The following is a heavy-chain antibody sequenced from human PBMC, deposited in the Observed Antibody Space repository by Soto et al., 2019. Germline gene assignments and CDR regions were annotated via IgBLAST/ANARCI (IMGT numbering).Heavy chain of an antibody. Sequence: GGSLRLSCAASGFTFSSYAMSWVRQAPGKGLEWVSAISGSGGSTYYADSVKGRFTISRDNSKNTLYLQMNSLRAEDTAVYYCAKESSNYDFWSGYYITVDYWGQGTMVSVSS. CDR3: AKESSNYDFWSGYYITVDY. CDR2: ISGSGGST. V-gene: IGHV3-23*01. CDR1: GFTFSSYA. J-gene: IGHJ4*02. D-gene: IGHD3-3*01.